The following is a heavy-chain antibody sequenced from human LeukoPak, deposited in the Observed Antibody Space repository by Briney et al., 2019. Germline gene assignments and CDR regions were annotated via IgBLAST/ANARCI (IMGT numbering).Heavy chain of an antibody. D-gene: IGHD2-21*02. CDR3: AREYGSGGDCYPDAFDI. V-gene: IGHV3-21*01. CDR2: ISSSSNYI. Sequence: PGGSLRLSCAASGFTFSSYSMNWVRQAPGKGLEWVSSISSSSNYIYYADSVKGRFTISRDNAKNSLYLQMNSLRAEDTAVYYCAREYGSGGDCYPDAFDIWGQGTMVTVSS. J-gene: IGHJ3*02. CDR1: GFTFSSYS.